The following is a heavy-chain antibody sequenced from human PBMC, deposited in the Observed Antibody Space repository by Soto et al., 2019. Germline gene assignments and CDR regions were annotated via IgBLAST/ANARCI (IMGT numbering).Heavy chain of an antibody. CDR1: GGSISSYY. D-gene: IGHD6-19*01. CDR2: IYYSGST. J-gene: IGHJ6*03. CDR3: ASLGTGWGLPYYMDV. V-gene: IGHV4-59*01. Sequence: SETLSLTCTVSGGSISSYYWSWIRQPPGKGLEWIGYIYYSGSTNYNPSLKSRVTISVDTSKNQFSLKLSSVTAADTAVYYCASLGTGWGLPYYMDVWGKGTTVTVSS.